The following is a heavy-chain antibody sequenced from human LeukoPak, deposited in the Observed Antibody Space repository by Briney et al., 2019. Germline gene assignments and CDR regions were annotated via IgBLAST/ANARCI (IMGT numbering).Heavy chain of an antibody. V-gene: IGHV1-46*01. CDR1: GYTFTSYY. J-gene: IGHJ5*02. Sequence: ASVKVSCKASGYTFTSYYMHWVRQAPGQGLEWMGVINPSGGRTSYAQKFQGRVTMTRDTSTSTVYMELSSLRSEDTAVYYCASKDSSGWYEEAWGQGTLVTVSS. CDR3: ASKDSSGWYEEA. CDR2: INPSGGRT. D-gene: IGHD6-19*01.